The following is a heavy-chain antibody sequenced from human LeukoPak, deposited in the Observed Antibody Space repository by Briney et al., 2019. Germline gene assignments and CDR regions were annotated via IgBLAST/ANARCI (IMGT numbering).Heavy chain of an antibody. CDR1: GFTFSGHS. Sequence: GGSLRLSCAASGFTFSGHSMAWVRQTPGKGLGGVSVIFGNGVKTYYADSLKGRFTISRDNSKSTLYLQMNSLRADDTAVYYCARVGDWSNYFGMDAWGQGPTVSVSS. D-gene: IGHD3-16*01. V-gene: IGHV3-23*01. J-gene: IGHJ6*02. CDR3: ARVGDWSNYFGMDA. CDR2: IFGNGVKT.